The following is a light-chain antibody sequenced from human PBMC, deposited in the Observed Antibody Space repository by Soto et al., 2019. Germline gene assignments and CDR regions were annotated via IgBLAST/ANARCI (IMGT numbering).Light chain of an antibody. V-gene: IGKV1-5*03. J-gene: IGKJ2*02. CDR1: QSISTW. Sequence: DIQMTQSPSTLPASVGDRVTITCRASQSISTWLAWYQQKPGKAPKVLIYQASSLESGVPSRFSGSGSGTEFTLTISVLQPDDFATYYCQQYYSYSPCTFGQGTKLEIK. CDR3: QQYYSYSPCT. CDR2: QAS.